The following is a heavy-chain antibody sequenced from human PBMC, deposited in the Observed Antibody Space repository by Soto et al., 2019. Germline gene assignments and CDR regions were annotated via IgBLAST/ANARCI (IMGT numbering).Heavy chain of an antibody. CDR3: ASIIAAAGTFDY. D-gene: IGHD6-13*01. J-gene: IGHJ4*02. CDR2: IYYSGST. CDR1: GGSISSGGYY. Sequence: SEILSLTCTVSGGSISSGGYYWSWIRQHPGKGLEWIGYIYYSGSTYYNPSLKSRVTISVDTSKNQFSLKLSSVTAADTAVYYCASIIAAAGTFDYWGQGTLVTVSS. V-gene: IGHV4-31*03.